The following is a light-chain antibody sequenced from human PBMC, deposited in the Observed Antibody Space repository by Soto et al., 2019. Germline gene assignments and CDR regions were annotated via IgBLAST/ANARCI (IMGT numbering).Light chain of an antibody. CDR1: SGDIGSYNR. CDR2: EVT. V-gene: IGLV2-14*01. J-gene: IGLJ1*01. CDR3: SSYTNINTRACV. Sequence: HSVLTQPASVSGSPGQSITISCTGTSGDIGSYNRVSWYQQHPGKAPKLIIYEVTDRPSGVSNRFSGSKPGNTASLTISGLQAEDEAEYYCSSYTNINTRACVFGTGTKVTVL.